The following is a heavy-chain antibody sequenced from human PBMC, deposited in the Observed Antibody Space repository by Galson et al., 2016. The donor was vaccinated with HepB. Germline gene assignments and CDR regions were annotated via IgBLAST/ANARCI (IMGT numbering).Heavy chain of an antibody. J-gene: IGHJ5*01. D-gene: IGHD5-24*01. CDR1: GYKFTNNG. V-gene: IGHV1-18*01. CDR3: ATDIQYRFDS. Sequence: SVKVSCKASGYKFTNNGISWVRQAPGQGLEWMGWISAKSGDTKYAKNFQGRVTMTRDTPTSTAYMELTSLRSDDTAVYYCATDIQYRFDSWGQGTLVAVSS. CDR2: ISAKSGDT.